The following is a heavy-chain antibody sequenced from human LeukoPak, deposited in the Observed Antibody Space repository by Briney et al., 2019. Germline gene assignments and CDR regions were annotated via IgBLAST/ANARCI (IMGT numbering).Heavy chain of an antibody. V-gene: IGHV3-48*01. D-gene: IGHD3-22*01. J-gene: IGHJ6*03. CDR1: GFTFSSYN. Sequence: GGSLRLSCAASGFTFSSYNMNWVRQAPGKGLEWVSYISSSSSTIYYADSVKGRFTISRDNAKNSLYLQMNSLRAEDTAVYYCARDSPRLLPDYYYYYYMDVWGKGTTVTVSS. CDR2: ISSSSSTI. CDR3: ARDSPRLLPDYYYYYYMDV.